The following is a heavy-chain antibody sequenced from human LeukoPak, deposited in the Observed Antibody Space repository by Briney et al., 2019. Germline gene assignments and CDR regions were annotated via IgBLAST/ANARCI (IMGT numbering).Heavy chain of an antibody. Sequence: ASVKVSCKTSGGTLRSHTFSWVRQAPGHGLEWMGRITPIIDSTKYAQNFQDRVTITADKFTSTVYMELTSLTFQDTALYFCARVNLRGSQYNWFDPWGQGTLVTVSS. CDR3: ARVNLRGSQYNWFDP. J-gene: IGHJ5*02. V-gene: IGHV1-69*08. D-gene: IGHD1-26*01. CDR1: GGTLRSHT. CDR2: ITPIIDST.